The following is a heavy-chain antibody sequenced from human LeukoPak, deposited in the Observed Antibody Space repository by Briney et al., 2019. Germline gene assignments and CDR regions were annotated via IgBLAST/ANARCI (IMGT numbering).Heavy chain of an antibody. D-gene: IGHD3-22*01. CDR3: ARTYYDGSRNPNWFDP. J-gene: IGHJ5*02. CDR1: GYAFTNYD. V-gene: IGHV1-8*01. CDR2: MIPDSGAT. Sequence: ASVKVSCKASGYAFTNYDINWVRQAAGQGLEWMGWMIPDSGATGYAEKFRGRVTLTSDTSTSTAYMELSGLRSEDTAVYFCARTYYDGSRNPNWFDPWGQGTLVAVSS.